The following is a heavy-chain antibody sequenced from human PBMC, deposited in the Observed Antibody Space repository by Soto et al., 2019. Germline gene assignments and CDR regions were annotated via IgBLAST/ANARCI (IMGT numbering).Heavy chain of an antibody. CDR3: ARDPPHVAVLVDAFDI. J-gene: IGHJ3*02. Sequence: ASVKVSCKASGYTFTSYGICWVRQAPGQGLEWMGWISAYNGNTNYAQKLQGRVTMTTDTSTSTAYMELRSLRSDDTAVYYCARDPPHVAVLVDAFDIWGQGTMVTVSS. D-gene: IGHD6-19*01. CDR2: ISAYNGNT. CDR1: GYTFTSYG. V-gene: IGHV1-18*01.